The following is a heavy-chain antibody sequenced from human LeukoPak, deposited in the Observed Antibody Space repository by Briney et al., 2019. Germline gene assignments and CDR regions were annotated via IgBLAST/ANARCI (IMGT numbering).Heavy chain of an antibody. CDR3: AKDLGVTAAALTD. CDR2: ISWNSGSI. D-gene: IGHD6-13*01. Sequence: PGRSLRLSCAASGFTFDDYAMHWVRQAPGKGLEWDSGISWNSGSIGYADSVKGRFTISRDNAKNSLYLQMNSLRAEDMALYYCAKDLGVTAAALTDWGQGTLVTVSS. J-gene: IGHJ4*02. CDR1: GFTFDDYA. V-gene: IGHV3-9*03.